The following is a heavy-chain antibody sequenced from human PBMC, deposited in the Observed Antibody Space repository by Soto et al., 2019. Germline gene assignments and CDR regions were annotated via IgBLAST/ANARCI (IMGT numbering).Heavy chain of an antibody. CDR2: IYYSGST. D-gene: IGHD5-12*01. CDR1: GGSISSGGYY. CDR3: AREGRSGYDWIDY. J-gene: IGHJ4*02. Sequence: QVQLQESGPGLVKPSQTLSLTCTVSGGSISSGGYYWSWIRQHPGKGLEWIGYIYYSGSTYSNPSLNSRVTISVDTSKNQFSLKLISVTAADTAVYYCAREGRSGYDWIDYWGQGTLVTVSS. V-gene: IGHV4-31*03.